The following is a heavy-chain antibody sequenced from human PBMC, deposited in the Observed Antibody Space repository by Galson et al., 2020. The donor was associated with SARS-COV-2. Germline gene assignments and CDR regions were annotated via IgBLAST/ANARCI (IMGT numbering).Heavy chain of an antibody. CDR3: ARDELATDFWSGYWLDP. CDR2: IIPILGLA. D-gene: IGHD3-3*01. J-gene: IGHJ5*02. CDR1: GCTFHNHS. V-gene: IGHV1-69*10. Sequence: SSVNVSCQPSGCTFHNHSISRVRQAPGQGLEWTGGIIPILGLANYAQKFQRRVTITADKSTSTAYMELSSLRSEDTAVYYCARDELATDFWSGYWLDPWGQGTLVTVSS.